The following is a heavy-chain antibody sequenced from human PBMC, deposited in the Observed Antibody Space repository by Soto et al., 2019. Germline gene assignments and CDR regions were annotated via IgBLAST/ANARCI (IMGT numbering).Heavy chain of an antibody. CDR3: VREVIAVLGSIRWFDP. CDR1: GVTFRDYW. V-gene: IGHV3-74*01. Sequence: EGSLRLSCAVSGVTFRDYWMHWVRQVPGKGLLWVSRIGPDGTSTKYADSVKGRFTISRSNPENTLYLQMNSLRAEDTGVYYCVREVIAVLGSIRWFDPWGQGTLVTVSS. J-gene: IGHJ5*02. D-gene: IGHD6-19*01. CDR2: IGPDGTST.